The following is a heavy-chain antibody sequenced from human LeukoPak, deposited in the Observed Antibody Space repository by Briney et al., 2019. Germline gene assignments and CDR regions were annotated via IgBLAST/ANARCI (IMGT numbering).Heavy chain of an antibody. D-gene: IGHD6-19*01. CDR2: INPNSGGT. CDR3: ARSIAVAGDDY. CDR1: GYTFTGYY. V-gene: IGHV1-2*02. J-gene: IGHJ4*02. Sequence: ASVKVSCKASGYTFTGYYMHWVRQAPGQGLEWMGWINPNSGGTSYAQKFQGRVTMTRDTPISTAYMELSRLRSDDTAVYYCARSIAVAGDDYWGQGTLVTVSS.